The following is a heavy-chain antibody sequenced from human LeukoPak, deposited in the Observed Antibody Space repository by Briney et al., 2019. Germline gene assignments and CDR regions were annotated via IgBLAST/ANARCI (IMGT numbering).Heavy chain of an antibody. Sequence: TGGSLRLSCAASGFTFSSYSMNWVRQAPGKGLEWVSYISSSSSTIYYADSVKGRFTISRDNSKDTLYLQMNSLRAEDTAVYYCARGLNWGGRGAFDIWGQGTMVTVSS. J-gene: IGHJ3*02. CDR2: ISSSSSTI. V-gene: IGHV3-48*01. CDR3: ARGLNWGGRGAFDI. CDR1: GFTFSSYS. D-gene: IGHD7-27*01.